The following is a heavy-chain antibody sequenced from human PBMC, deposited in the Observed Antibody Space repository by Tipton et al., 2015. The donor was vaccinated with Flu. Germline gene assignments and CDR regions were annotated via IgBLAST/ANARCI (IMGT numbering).Heavy chain of an antibody. CDR3: AMYYYGSGTQSAFDY. Sequence: LRLSCTVSGYSISSGYYWGWIRQPPGKGLEWIGSIFHGGSTYYNPSLKSRVTISVDTSKNQFSLKLSSVTAADTAVYCCAMYYYGSGTQSAFDYWGQGTLVTVSS. D-gene: IGHD3-10*01. CDR2: IFHGGST. CDR1: GYSISSGYY. V-gene: IGHV4-38-2*02. J-gene: IGHJ4*02.